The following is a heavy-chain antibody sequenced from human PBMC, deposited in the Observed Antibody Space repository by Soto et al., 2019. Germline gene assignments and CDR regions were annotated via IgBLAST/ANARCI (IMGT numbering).Heavy chain of an antibody. CDR1: GFTFDEYA. CDR3: AKDIALGDTAMVGAFDY. V-gene: IGHV3-9*01. D-gene: IGHD5-18*01. Sequence: EVQPVESGGGLVQPGRSLRLSCAASGFTFDEYAMHWVRQAPGKGLEWVSGISWNSGSIGYADSVKGRFTISRYNAKNSLYLQMNSLRAEDTALYYCAKDIALGDTAMVGAFDYWGQGSLVTVSS. CDR2: ISWNSGSI. J-gene: IGHJ4*02.